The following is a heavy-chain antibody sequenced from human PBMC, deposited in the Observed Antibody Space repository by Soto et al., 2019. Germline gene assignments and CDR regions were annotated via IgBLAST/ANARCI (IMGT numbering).Heavy chain of an antibody. J-gene: IGHJ6*02. V-gene: IGHV4-30-2*03. CDR1: GGSISSGGYS. CDR2: IYYSENT. Sequence: SETLSLTCAVSGGSISSGGYSWSWIRQPPGKGPEWIGYIYYSENTHYNPSLKSRVTISVDTSKNQFSLILTSVTAADTAVYYCARLGGHCSSSSCFGFYVMDVWGQGTTVTVSS. D-gene: IGHD2-2*01. CDR3: ARLGGHCSSSSCFGFYVMDV.